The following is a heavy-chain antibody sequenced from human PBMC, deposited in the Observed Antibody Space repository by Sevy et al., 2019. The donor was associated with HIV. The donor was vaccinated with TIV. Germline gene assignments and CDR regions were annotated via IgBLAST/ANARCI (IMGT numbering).Heavy chain of an antibody. J-gene: IGHJ4*02. CDR1: GSIFSSYA. CDR3: ARGPYNSGLRFDF. CDR2: ISFDGGNT. D-gene: IGHD5-12*01. V-gene: IGHV3-30-3*01. Sequence: GGSLRLSCAASGSIFSSYAMHWVRQGPDKGLAWVAVISFDGGNTYYSDAVEGRFTISRDNSKNTVFLQMNSLSPDDTALYYCARGPYNSGLRFDFWGQGTLVTVSS.